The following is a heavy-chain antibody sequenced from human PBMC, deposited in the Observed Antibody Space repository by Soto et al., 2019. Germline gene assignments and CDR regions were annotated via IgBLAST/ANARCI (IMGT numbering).Heavy chain of an antibody. V-gene: IGHV3-48*01. Sequence: GSLRLSCAASGFTFSSYSMNWVRQAPGKGLEWVSYISSSSSTIYYADSVKGRFTISRDNSKNTLYLQMNSLRAEDTAVYYCAKEDVGGYYYSGLWGRGTLVTVSS. D-gene: IGHD1-26*01. CDR1: GFTFSSYS. J-gene: IGHJ4*02. CDR3: AKEDVGGYYYSGL. CDR2: ISSSSSTI.